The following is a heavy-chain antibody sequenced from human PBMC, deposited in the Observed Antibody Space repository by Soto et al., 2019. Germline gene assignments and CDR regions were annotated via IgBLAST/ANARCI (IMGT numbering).Heavy chain of an antibody. CDR3: ARVPLDFGYCSSTSCYQFDY. V-gene: IGHV3-74*01. CDR1: GFTFSSYW. D-gene: IGHD2-2*01. CDR2: INSDGSST. J-gene: IGHJ4*02. Sequence: GGSLRLSCAASGFTFSSYWMHWVRQAPGKGLVWVSRINSDGSSTSYADSVKGRFTISRDNAKNTLYLQMNSLRAEDTAVYYCARVPLDFGYCSSTSCYQFDYWGQGTLVTVSS.